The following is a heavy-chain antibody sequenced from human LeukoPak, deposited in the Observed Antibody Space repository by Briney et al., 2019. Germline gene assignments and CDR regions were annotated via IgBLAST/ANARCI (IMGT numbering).Heavy chain of an antibody. CDR3: ARVDCCGGSSYLRPFDY. Sequence: GRSLRLSCAASGFTFSSYAMHWVRQARGKGVEWVAVISYDGSNKYCAYSVKGLFTISRDNSKNTLYLQMNTLRAEDTDVSYCARVDCCGGSSYLRPFDYWGQGTLVTVSS. V-gene: IGHV3-30-3*01. D-gene: IGHD2-15*01. CDR2: ISYDGSNK. J-gene: IGHJ4*02. CDR1: GFTFSSYA.